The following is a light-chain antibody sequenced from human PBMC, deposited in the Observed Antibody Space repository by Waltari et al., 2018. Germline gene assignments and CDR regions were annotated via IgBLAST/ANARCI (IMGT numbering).Light chain of an antibody. CDR2: EGS. V-gene: IGLV2-23*01. Sequence: QSALTQPASVSGSPGQSITISCTGTSSDVGGYNLVPWYQHHPGKAPKLIIYEGSKRPSGVSYRFSGSKSGYTASLTISGLQAEDEADYYCCSYAGSKDLFGGGTKLTVL. CDR1: SSDVGGYNL. J-gene: IGLJ2*01. CDR3: CSYAGSKDL.